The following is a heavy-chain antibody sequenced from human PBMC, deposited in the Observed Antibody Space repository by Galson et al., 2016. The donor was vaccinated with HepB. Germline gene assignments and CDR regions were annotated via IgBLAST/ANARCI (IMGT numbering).Heavy chain of an antibody. Sequence: SLRLSCAASGFTFSGHAMNWVRQAPGKGLEWVSSISGHSSYIYYADSMKGRFTISRDNAKNSLFLQMKSLSADDTAVYFCARVSVPGPRGYYYYGMDVWGQGTTVIVSS. CDR2: ISGHSSYI. D-gene: IGHD3-10*02. CDR3: ARVSVPGPRGYYYYGMDV. J-gene: IGHJ6*02. V-gene: IGHV3-21*01. CDR1: GFTFSGHA.